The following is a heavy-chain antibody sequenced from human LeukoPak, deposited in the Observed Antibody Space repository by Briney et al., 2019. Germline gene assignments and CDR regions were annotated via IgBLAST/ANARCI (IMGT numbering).Heavy chain of an antibody. CDR1: GYTFTSYG. CDR3: AGGVVHGNAFDI. J-gene: IGHJ3*02. Sequence: ASVNVSCKASGYTFTSYGISWVRQAPGQGLEWMGWISAYNGNTNYAQKFQGRVTMTRDTSISTAYMELSRLRSDDTAVYYCAGGVVHGNAFDIWGQGTMVTVSS. CDR2: ISAYNGNT. D-gene: IGHD2-15*01. V-gene: IGHV1-18*01.